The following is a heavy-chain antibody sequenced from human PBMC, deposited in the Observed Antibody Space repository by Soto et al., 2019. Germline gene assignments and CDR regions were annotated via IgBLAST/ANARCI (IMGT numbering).Heavy chain of an antibody. CDR2: IKQDGSEK. CDR3: ARTYYDFWSGYQPFDY. Sequence: VGSLRLSCAASGFTFSSYWMSWVRQAPGKGLEWVANIKQDGSEKYYVDSVKGRFTISRDNAKNSLYLQMNSLRAEDTAVYYCARTYYDFWSGYQPFDYWGQGTLVTVSS. V-gene: IGHV3-7*03. CDR1: GFTFSSYW. D-gene: IGHD3-3*01. J-gene: IGHJ4*02.